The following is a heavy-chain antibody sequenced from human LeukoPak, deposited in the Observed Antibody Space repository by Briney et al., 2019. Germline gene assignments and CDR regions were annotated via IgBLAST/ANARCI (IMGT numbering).Heavy chain of an antibody. CDR3: AKEEAGYCSGGRCYSLNY. V-gene: IGHV3-7*01. D-gene: IGHD2-15*01. J-gene: IGHJ4*02. Sequence: GGSLRLSCAASGFPFSNYWMSWVRQTPGKGLEWVANIKQDGSEKYYVDSVKGRFTISRDNSKNTLHLQMNSLRAEDTAVYYCAKEEAGYCSGGRCYSLNYWGQGTLVTVSS. CDR2: IKQDGSEK. CDR1: GFPFSNYW.